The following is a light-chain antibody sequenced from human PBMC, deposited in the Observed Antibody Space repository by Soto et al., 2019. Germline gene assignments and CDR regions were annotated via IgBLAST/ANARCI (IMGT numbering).Light chain of an antibody. V-gene: IGKV4-1*01. CDR2: WAS. CDR1: QSILYSSNNKNY. CDR3: QQYYSTRGS. Sequence: DIVMTQSPDSLAVSLGERATINCKSGQSILYSSNNKNYLAWYQQKPGQPPKLLISWASTRESGVPDRFSGSGSGTDFTLTISSRQAEDVAVYYCQQYYSTRGSFGQGTKLEIK. J-gene: IGKJ2*03.